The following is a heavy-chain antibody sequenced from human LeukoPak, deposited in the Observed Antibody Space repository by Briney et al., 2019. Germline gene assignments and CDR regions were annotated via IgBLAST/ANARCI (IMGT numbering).Heavy chain of an antibody. Sequence: PGGSLRLSCAVSGLTFSTCAMTWVRQAPGRGLEWVSAICATGGCPFYADSVKGRFTISRDNSKNTLYLQMNSLRAEDTAVYYCAKFVYPFDYWGQGTLVTVSS. J-gene: IGHJ4*02. CDR3: AKFVYPFDY. V-gene: IGHV3-23*01. CDR1: GLTFSTCA. D-gene: IGHD3-16*01. CDR2: ICATGGCP.